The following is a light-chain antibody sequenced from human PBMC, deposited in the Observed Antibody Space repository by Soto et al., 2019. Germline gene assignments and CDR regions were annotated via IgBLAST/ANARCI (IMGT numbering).Light chain of an antibody. V-gene: IGKV3-15*01. CDR3: QQRSNFIT. Sequence: IVMTQSPATLSVSLGDRATLSCRASQSVSNYLAWYQQKPGQAPRLLIYGASTRATGIPARFSGSGSETDFTLTISSLQSEDFAVYYCQQRSNFITFGQGTRLEIK. CDR2: GAS. J-gene: IGKJ5*01. CDR1: QSVSNY.